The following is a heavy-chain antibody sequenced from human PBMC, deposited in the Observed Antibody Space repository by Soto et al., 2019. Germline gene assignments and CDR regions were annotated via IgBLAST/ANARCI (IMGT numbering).Heavy chain of an antibody. D-gene: IGHD2-2*01. J-gene: IGHJ6*02. CDR1: GYTFTGYN. Sequence: SMKVSCKASGYTFTGYNMHWVRQAPGQGLERMGGIIPIFGTPDYAQNFQGRVTITADESTRTASMELSSLRSDDTAVYYCARERSVGYCITTTCPKPFYYYAMDVWGQGTTVTVSS. CDR3: ARERSVGYCITTTCPKPFYYYAMDV. V-gene: IGHV1-69*13. CDR2: IIPIFGTP.